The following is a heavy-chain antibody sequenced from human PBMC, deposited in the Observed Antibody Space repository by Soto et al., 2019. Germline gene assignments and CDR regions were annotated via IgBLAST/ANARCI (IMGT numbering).Heavy chain of an antibody. CDR3: AGPGEQHRY. J-gene: IGHJ4*02. D-gene: IGHD3-16*01. CDR1: GFTVISNH. Sequence: PGGSLRLSCAASGFTVISNHMSRVRQAPGKGLEWVSLIYSGGSTYYADSVKGRFTFSRDNSQNTLYLQMNSLRTEDTAVYYCAGPGEQHRYWGQGTLVTVSS. CDR2: IYSGGST. V-gene: IGHV3-66*01.